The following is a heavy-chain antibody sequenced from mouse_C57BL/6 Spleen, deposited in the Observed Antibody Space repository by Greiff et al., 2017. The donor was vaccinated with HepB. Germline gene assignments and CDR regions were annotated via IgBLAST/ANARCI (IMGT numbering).Heavy chain of an antibody. CDR1: GYTFTSYD. Sequence: QVQLQQSGPELVKPGASVKLSCKASGYTFTSYDINWVKQRPGQGLEWIGCIYPRDGSTNYNGKFKGKATLTVDTSSSTAYMELHSLTSEDSAVYFCARGRGGHYWGQGTTLTVSS. CDR3: ARGRGGHY. V-gene: IGHV1-85*01. D-gene: IGHD1-1*02. CDR2: IYPRDGST. J-gene: IGHJ2*01.